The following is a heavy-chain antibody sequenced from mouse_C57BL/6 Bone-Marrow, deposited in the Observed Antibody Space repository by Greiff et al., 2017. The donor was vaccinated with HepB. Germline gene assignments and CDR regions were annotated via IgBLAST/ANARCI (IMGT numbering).Heavy chain of an antibody. D-gene: IGHD1-1*01. CDR3: ARDPFITTVVDYWYFDV. Sequence: EVQRVESEGGLVQPGSSMKLSCTASGFTFSDYYMAWVRQVPEKGLEWVANINYDGGSTYYLDSLKSRFIISRDNAKNILYLQMSSLKSEDTATYYCARDPFITTVVDYWYFDVWGTGTTVTVSS. J-gene: IGHJ1*03. CDR2: INYDGGST. CDR1: GFTFSDYY. V-gene: IGHV5-16*01.